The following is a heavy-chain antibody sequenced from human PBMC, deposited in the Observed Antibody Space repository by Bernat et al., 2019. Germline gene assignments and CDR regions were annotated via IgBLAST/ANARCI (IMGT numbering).Heavy chain of an antibody. J-gene: IGHJ4*02. D-gene: IGHD2-15*01. Sequence: EGQVVESGGDLVQPGGSLRLSCAASGFTFSDYAMSWVRQAPGRGLEWVSAISYSGISTYYADSVKGRFTISRDNSKSTLYLQMNSLRAEDTAVYYCAKKGCSGGTCFLYFFDYWGQGALVTVSS. CDR1: GFTFSDYA. V-gene: IGHV3-23*04. CDR3: AKKGCSGGTCFLYFFDY. CDR2: ISYSGIST.